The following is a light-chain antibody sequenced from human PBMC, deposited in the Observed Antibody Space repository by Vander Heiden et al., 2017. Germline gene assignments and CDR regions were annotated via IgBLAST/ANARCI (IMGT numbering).Light chain of an antibody. Sequence: EIVLTQSPATLSVSPGGRATLSCRASLSISRYLAWYQQKVGQAPMLLIYRASTRATAIPARFSGTASGTEFTLTVSSLQSEDSAVYYCQQYKDWPYPFGQGTRLEIE. V-gene: IGKV3-15*01. J-gene: IGKJ2*01. CDR3: QQYKDWPYP. CDR2: RAS. CDR1: LSISRY.